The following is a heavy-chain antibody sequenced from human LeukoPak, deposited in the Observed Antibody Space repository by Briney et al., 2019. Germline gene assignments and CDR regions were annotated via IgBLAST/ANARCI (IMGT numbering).Heavy chain of an antibody. Sequence: GGSLRLSCAASGLTFSLYAMTWVRQAPEKGLEWVSGISGSVGSTGSAANTYYADSVKGRFTISRDNSKNTLYLQMNSLRAEDTAMYYCARVRIGGYCGGDCYSPDYWGQGTLVTVSS. CDR3: ARVRIGGYCGGDCYSPDY. CDR2: ISGSVGST. D-gene: IGHD2-21*02. J-gene: IGHJ4*02. V-gene: IGHV3-23*03. CDR1: GLTFSLYA.